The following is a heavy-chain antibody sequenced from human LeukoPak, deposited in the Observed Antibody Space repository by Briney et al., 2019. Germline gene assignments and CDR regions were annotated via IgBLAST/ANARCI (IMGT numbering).Heavy chain of an antibody. CDR1: GFTFSDYY. CDR3: AREGYSSSWYGHLGGYYYYYMDV. J-gene: IGHJ6*03. D-gene: IGHD6-13*01. V-gene: IGHV3-11*01. CDR2: ISSSGSTI. Sequence: GGSLRLSGAASGFTFSDYYMSWIRKAPGKGLEWVSYISSSGSTIYYADSVKGRFTISRDNAKNSLYLQMNSLRAEDTAVYYCAREGYSSSWYGHLGGYYYYYMDVWGKGTTVTVSS.